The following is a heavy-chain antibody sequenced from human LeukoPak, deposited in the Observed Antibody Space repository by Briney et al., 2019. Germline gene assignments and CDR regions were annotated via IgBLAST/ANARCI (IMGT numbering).Heavy chain of an antibody. Sequence: SETLSLTCTVSGGSISSSSYYWGWIRQPPGKGLEWIGSIYYSGSTYYNPSLKSRVTISVDTSKNQFSLKLSSVTAADTAVYYCARVRVGGSSWFKPLDYWGQGTLVTVSS. CDR2: IYYSGST. D-gene: IGHD6-13*01. V-gene: IGHV4-39*07. CDR3: ARVRVGGSSWFKPLDY. CDR1: GGSISSSSYY. J-gene: IGHJ4*02.